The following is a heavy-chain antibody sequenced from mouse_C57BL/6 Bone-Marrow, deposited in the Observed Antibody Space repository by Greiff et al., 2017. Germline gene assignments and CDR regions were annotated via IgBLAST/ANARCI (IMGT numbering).Heavy chain of an antibody. CDR2: IWWGDDK. J-gene: IGHJ2*01. Sequence: QVTLKESGPGILQPSQTLSLTCSFSGFSLSTFGMGVGWIRQPSGKGLEWLAHIWWGDDKYYKPALKSRRTISKDTSKNQVFLKIANVDTADTATYYCARGTYYYDSSRFDYWGQGTTLTVSS. V-gene: IGHV8-8*01. D-gene: IGHD1-1*01. CDR1: GFSLSTFGMG. CDR3: ARGTYYYDSSRFDY.